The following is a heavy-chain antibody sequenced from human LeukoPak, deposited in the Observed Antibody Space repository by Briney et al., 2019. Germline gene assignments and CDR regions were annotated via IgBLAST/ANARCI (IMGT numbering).Heavy chain of an antibody. CDR3: ARGPNSNWSGLDF. V-gene: IGHV3-74*01. Sequence: GGSLRLSCTASGVSFSGHWMHWARQLPGKGLVWVSRISPTGSTTSYADSVKGRFTVSRDNAKNTLYLQVNNLRAEDTAVYYCARGPNSNWSGLDFWGQGTLLTVSS. CDR1: GVSFSGHW. J-gene: IGHJ4*02. CDR2: ISPTGSTT. D-gene: IGHD6-6*01.